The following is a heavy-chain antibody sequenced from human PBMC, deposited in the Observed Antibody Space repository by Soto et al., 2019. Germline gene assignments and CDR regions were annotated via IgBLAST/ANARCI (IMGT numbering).Heavy chain of an antibody. CDR1: GGSISSSNW. CDR3: ARGGCSSTSCPGDYYYYGMDV. V-gene: IGHV4-4*02. J-gene: IGHJ6*02. Sequence: TSETLSLTCAVSGGSISSSNWWSWVRQPPGKGLEWIGEIYHSGSTNYNPSLKSRVTISVDKSKNQFSLKLSSVTAADTAVYYCARGGCSSTSCPGDYYYYGMDVWGQGTTVTVSS. CDR2: IYHSGST. D-gene: IGHD2-2*01.